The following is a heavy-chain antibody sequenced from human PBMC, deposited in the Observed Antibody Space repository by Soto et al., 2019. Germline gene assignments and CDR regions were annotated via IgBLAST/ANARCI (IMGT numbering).Heavy chain of an antibody. V-gene: IGHV3-30-3*01. Sequence: GGSLRLSCAASGFTFSSYAMHWVRQAPGKGLEWVAVISYDGSNKYYADSVKGRFTISRDNSKNTLYLQMNSLRAEDTAVYYCARDREHIVVVTATSTYDYGGQGTLVTVSS. CDR2: ISYDGSNK. J-gene: IGHJ4*02. CDR3: ARDREHIVVVTATSTYDY. CDR1: GFTFSSYA. D-gene: IGHD2-21*02.